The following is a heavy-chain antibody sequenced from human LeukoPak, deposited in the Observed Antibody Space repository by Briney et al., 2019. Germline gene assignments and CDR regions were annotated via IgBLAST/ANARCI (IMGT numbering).Heavy chain of an antibody. D-gene: IGHD1-26*01. CDR2: INPNSGGT. CDR3: ARERSPSGSSYYGMDV. J-gene: IGHJ6*02. Sequence: GASVKVSCKASGYTFTGYYMHWVRQAPGQGLEWMGWINPNSGGTNYAQKFQGRVTMTRDTSISTAYMELSRLRSDDTAVYYCARERSPSGSSYYGMDVWGQGTTVTVSS. CDR1: GYTFTGYY. V-gene: IGHV1-2*02.